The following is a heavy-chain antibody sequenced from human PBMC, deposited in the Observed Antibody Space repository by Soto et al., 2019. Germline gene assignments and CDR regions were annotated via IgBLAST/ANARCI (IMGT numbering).Heavy chain of an antibody. V-gene: IGHV3-21*01. J-gene: IGHJ5*02. D-gene: IGHD6-13*01. CDR1: GFTFSSYS. CDR2: ISSSSYI. Sequence: PGGSLRLSCAASGFTFSSYSMNWVRQAPGKGLEWVSSISSSSYIYYADSVKGRFTISRDNAKNSLYLQMNSLRAEDTAVYYCARDHYSSSWYDDYNWFDPWGQGTLVTVSS. CDR3: ARDHYSSSWYDDYNWFDP.